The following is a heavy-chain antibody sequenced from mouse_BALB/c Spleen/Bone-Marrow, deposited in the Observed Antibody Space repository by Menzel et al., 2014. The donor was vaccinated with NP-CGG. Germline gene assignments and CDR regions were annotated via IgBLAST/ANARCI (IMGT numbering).Heavy chain of an antibody. CDR2: IDPSTSET. V-gene: IGHV1-52*01. J-gene: IGHJ4*01. CDR3: ARRTLAMDY. Sequence: VQLQQSGPDLVRPGSSVKMSCKASDYTFITYWMHCVKQRPGQGLEWIGMIDPSTSETRLNQKFKDKATLIVDKSSNTAYMQLSSLTSEDSAVYYCARRTLAMDYWGQGTSVTVSS. CDR1: DYTFITYW.